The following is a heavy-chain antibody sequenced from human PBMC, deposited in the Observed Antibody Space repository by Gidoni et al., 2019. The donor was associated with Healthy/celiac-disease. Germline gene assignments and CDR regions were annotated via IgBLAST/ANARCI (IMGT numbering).Heavy chain of an antibody. J-gene: IGHJ5*02. CDR3: ARGTLLSFGEYKRYPRSNALYNWFDP. V-gene: IGHV4-4*07. D-gene: IGHD2-15*01. CDR1: GGSISSYS. Sequence: QVQLQESGPGLVKPSETLSLTCTVSGGSISSYSWSWIRPPPGKGLEWIGRIYTSGSNNYNPSLKSRVTMSVDTSKNQFSLKLSSVTAADTAVYYCARGTLLSFGEYKRYPRSNALYNWFDPWGQGTLVTVSS. CDR2: IYTSGSN.